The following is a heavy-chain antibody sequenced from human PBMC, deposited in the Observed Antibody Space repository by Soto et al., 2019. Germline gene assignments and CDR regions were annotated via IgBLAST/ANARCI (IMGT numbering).Heavy chain of an antibody. J-gene: IGHJ3*02. Sequence: GGSLRLSCAASGFTFSSYGMHWVRQAPGKGLEWVAVISYDGSNKYYADSVKGRFTISRDNSKNTLYLQMSSLRAEDTAVYYCAKSYSSAYYYYAFDIWGQGTMVTVSS. V-gene: IGHV3-30*18. D-gene: IGHD3-22*01. CDR2: ISYDGSNK. CDR3: AKSYSSAYYYYAFDI. CDR1: GFTFSSYG.